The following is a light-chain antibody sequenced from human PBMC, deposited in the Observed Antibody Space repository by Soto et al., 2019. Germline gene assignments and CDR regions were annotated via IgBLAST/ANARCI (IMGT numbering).Light chain of an antibody. CDR3: QQYGSSPQT. J-gene: IGKJ1*01. Sequence: EIAMTQFPATLSVSPGERVTLSCRASQRVSTNLAWYQQKPGQAPRLLIYGASSRATGIPDRFSGSGSGTDFTLTISRLEPEDFAVYYCQQYGSSPQTFGQGTKVDIK. CDR1: QRVSTN. V-gene: IGKV3-20*01. CDR2: GAS.